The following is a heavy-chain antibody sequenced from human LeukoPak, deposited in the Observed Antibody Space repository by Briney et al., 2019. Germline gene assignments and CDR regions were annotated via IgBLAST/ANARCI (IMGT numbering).Heavy chain of an antibody. CDR2: IYPGDSDT. V-gene: IGHV5-51*01. CDR1: GYSFTSYW. Sequence: GESLKISCKGSGYSFTSYWIGWVRQMPGKGLEWMGIIYPGDSDTRYSPSFQGQVTISADKSISTAYLQWSSLKASDTAMYYCASFSSIAARPFDYWGQGTLVTVSS. CDR3: ASFSSIAARPFDY. D-gene: IGHD6-6*01. J-gene: IGHJ4*02.